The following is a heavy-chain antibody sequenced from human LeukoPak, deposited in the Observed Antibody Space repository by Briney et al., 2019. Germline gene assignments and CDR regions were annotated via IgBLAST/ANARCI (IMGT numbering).Heavy chain of an antibody. CDR3: AAGVYSYGSFDY. CDR2: MNPNSGNT. D-gene: IGHD5-18*01. J-gene: IGHJ4*02. CDR1: GYTFTSYD. Sequence: ASVKVSCKASGYTFTSYDINWVRQATGQGLEWMGWMNPNSGNTGYAQKFQGRVTITRNTSISTAYMELSSLRSEDTAVYYCAAGVYSYGSFDYWGQGTLVTVSS. V-gene: IGHV1-8*03.